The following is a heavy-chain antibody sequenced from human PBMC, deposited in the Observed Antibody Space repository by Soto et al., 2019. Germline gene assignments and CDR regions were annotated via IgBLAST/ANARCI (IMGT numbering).Heavy chain of an antibody. D-gene: IGHD5-12*01. V-gene: IGHV4-59*01. CDR1: GGSISSYY. Sequence: PSETLSLTCTVSGGSISSYYWSWIRQPPGKGLEWIGYIYYSGSTNYNPSLKSRVTISVDTSKNQFSLKLSSVTAADTAVYYCARAVRGYSGDDYYYFGMDVWGQGTTVTVCS. CDR2: IYYSGST. J-gene: IGHJ6*02. CDR3: ARAVRGYSGDDYYYFGMDV.